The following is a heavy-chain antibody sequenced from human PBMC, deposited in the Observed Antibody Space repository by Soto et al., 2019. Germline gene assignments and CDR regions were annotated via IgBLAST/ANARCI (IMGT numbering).Heavy chain of an antibody. D-gene: IGHD6-25*01. J-gene: IGHJ6*02. V-gene: IGHV5-51*01. Sequence: PGESLKISCQGSGYRFTSYWIGWVRQMPGKGLEWMGIIYPGDSDTRYSPSFQGQVTISADKSISTAYLQWSSLKASDTAMYYCARMWGAAASPTLDYYYYGMDVWGQGTTVTVSS. CDR1: GYRFTSYW. CDR3: ARMWGAAASPTLDYYYYGMDV. CDR2: IYPGDSDT.